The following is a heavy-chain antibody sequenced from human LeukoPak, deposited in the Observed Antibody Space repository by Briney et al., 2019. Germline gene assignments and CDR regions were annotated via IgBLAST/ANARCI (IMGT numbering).Heavy chain of an antibody. CDR2: INHSGST. D-gene: IGHD6-19*01. J-gene: IGHJ4*02. V-gene: IGHV4-34*01. CDR3: ARKRSGWYFDY. Sequence: SETLSLTCAVYGGSFSGYYWSWIRQPPGKGLEWIGEINHSGSTNYNPSLKSRVTIPVDTSKNQFSLKLSSVTAADTAVYYCARKRSGWYFDYWGQGTLVTVSS. CDR1: GGSFSGYY.